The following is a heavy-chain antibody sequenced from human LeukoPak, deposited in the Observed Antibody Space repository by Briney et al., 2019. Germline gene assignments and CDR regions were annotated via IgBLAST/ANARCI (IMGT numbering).Heavy chain of an antibody. Sequence: ASVKVSCKASGYTFTSYYMHWVRQAPGQGLEWMGIINPSGGSTSYAQKFQGRVTMTRDTSTSTVYMELSSLRSEDTAVYYCARDRPGGVPAATSFDYWGQGTLVTVSS. J-gene: IGHJ4*02. V-gene: IGHV1-46*01. CDR2: INPSGGST. D-gene: IGHD2-2*01. CDR3: ARDRPGGVPAATSFDY. CDR1: GYTFTSYY.